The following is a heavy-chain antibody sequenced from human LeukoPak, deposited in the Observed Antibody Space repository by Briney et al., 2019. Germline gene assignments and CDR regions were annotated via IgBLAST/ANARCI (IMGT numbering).Heavy chain of an antibody. CDR3: ARHVGYDGSGSYLSYFDY. CDR2: IYYSGST. D-gene: IGHD3-10*01. Sequence: SETLSLTCTVSGGSVSSSRYYWGWIRQPPGKGLEWIGTIYYSGSTFYNPSLKSRVTISEDTSKNQFSLKLSSVTAADTAVYYCARHVGYDGSGSYLSYFDYWGQGTLVTVSS. CDR1: GGSVSSSRYY. V-gene: IGHV4-39*01. J-gene: IGHJ4*02.